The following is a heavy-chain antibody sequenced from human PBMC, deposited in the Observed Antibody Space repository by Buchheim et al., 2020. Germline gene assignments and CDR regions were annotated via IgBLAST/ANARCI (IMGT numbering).Heavy chain of an antibody. V-gene: IGHV4-59*01. CDR2: IYYSGST. J-gene: IGHJ6*02. CDR3: AREWGRYCSGGSCYPYGMDV. Sequence: QVQLQESGPGLVKPSETLSLTCTVSGGSISSYYWSWIRQPPGKGLEWIGYIYYSGSTNYNPSLKSRVTISVDTSKNQFSLKLSSVTAADTAVYYCAREWGRYCSGGSCYPYGMDVWGQGIT. D-gene: IGHD2-15*01. CDR1: GGSISSYY.